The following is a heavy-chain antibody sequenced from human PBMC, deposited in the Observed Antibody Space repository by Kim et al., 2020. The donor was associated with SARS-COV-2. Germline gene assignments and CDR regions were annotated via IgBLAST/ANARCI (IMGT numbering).Heavy chain of an antibody. D-gene: IGHD3-10*01. CDR2: IIPIFGTA. CDR1: GGTFSSYA. V-gene: IGHV1-69*13. Sequence: SVKVSCKASGGTFSSYAISWVRQAPGQGLEWMGGIIPIFGTANYAQKFQGRVTITADESTSTAYMELSSLRSEDTAVYYCARERRDYYGSGSYYYYYYGMDVWGQGTTVTVSS. J-gene: IGHJ6*02. CDR3: ARERRDYYGSGSYYYYYYGMDV.